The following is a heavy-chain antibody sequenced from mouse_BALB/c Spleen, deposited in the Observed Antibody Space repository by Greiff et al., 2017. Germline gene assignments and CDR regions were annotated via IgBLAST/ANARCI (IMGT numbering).Heavy chain of an antibody. Sequence: QVQLKESGAELVRPGTSVKVSCKASGYAFTNYLIEWVKQRPGQGLEWIGVINPGSGGTNYNEKFKGKATLTADKSSSTAYMQLSSLTSDDSAVYFCARGGVPYWGQGTLVTVSA. D-gene: IGHD6-1*01. CDR2: INPGSGGT. CDR3: ARGGVPY. V-gene: IGHV1-54*01. J-gene: IGHJ3*01. CDR1: GYAFTNYL.